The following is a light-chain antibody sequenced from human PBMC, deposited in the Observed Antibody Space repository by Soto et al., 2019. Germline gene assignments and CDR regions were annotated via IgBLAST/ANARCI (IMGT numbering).Light chain of an antibody. Sequence: QSVLTQPASVSGSPGQSITISCTGTSNDVGSYNLVSRYQHHPGRAPKLMIFEGSKRPSGVSNRFSGSKSGNTASLTISGLQAEDEADFYCCSYAGSNYYVFGTGTKVTVL. CDR1: SNDVGSYNL. J-gene: IGLJ1*01. V-gene: IGLV2-23*01. CDR3: CSYAGSNYYV. CDR2: EGS.